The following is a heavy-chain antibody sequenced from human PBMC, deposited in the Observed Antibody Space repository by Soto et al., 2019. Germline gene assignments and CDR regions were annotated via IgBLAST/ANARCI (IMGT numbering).Heavy chain of an antibody. J-gene: IGHJ5*02. V-gene: IGHV5-51*01. D-gene: IGHD2-2*02. CDR2: IYPGDSDT. CDR1: GYSFTSYW. Sequence: PGESLKISCKGSGYSFTSYWIGWVRQTPGKGLEWMGIIYPGDSDTRYSPSFQGQVTISAGKSISTAYLQWSSLKASDTAMYYCAKGDNLGPYTGYAFDPWGQGTLVTVSS. CDR3: AKGDNLGPYTGYAFDP.